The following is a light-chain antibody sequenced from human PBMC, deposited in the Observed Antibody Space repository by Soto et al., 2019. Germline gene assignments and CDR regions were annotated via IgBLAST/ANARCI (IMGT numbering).Light chain of an antibody. V-gene: IGKV3-11*01. CDR3: QQRTDWWT. Sequence: EIVLTQSPSTLALSPAERATLSCMASHSISTFLAWYHHKPGRAPRLLIYDATNRATGIPARFRGSGSETDFTLNSSSLEPEDFAVYYCQQRTDWWTFGQGTKVDIK. J-gene: IGKJ1*01. CDR2: DAT. CDR1: HSISTF.